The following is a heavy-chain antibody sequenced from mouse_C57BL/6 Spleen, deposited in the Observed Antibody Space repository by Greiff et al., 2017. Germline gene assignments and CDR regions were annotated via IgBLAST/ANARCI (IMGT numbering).Heavy chain of an antibody. J-gene: IGHJ3*01. CDR2: IDPEDGDT. D-gene: IGHD1-1*01. V-gene: IGHV14-2*01. Sequence: VQLQQSGAELVKPGASVKLSCTASGYTFTDYYMHWVKQRTEQGLEWIGRIDPEDGDTKYNPKFQGKATLTADPSSNTAYLQLSSLTSEDTAVYECARECYGSSYGYFDYWGKGTPVTVSA. CDR1: GYTFTDYY. CDR3: ARECYGSSYGYFDY.